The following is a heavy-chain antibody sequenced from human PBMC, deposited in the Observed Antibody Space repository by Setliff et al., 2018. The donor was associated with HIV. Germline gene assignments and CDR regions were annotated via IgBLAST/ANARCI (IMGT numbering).Heavy chain of an antibody. CDR1: GFSLSDAW. J-gene: IGHJ4*02. CDR3: VTDSKYDSSGYHYY. D-gene: IGHD3-22*01. CDR2: IKNEGDGETT. V-gene: IGHV3-15*01. Sequence: LRLSCAVSGFSLSDAWMSWLRQAPGKGLEWVGRIKNEGDGETTDYAAFVKGRFSISKDESKTTLFLQMNSLKSEDTAMYYCVTDSKYDSSGYHYYWGQGTLVTVSS.